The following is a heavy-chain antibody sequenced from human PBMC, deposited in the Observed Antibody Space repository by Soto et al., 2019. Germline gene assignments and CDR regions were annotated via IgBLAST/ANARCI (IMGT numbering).Heavy chain of an antibody. CDR3: AKGSRMWTPDY. D-gene: IGHD2-21*01. CDR2: IAPGNGNT. Sequence: QVQLVQSGAVVKKPGASVKVFCKASGYTFTDYAIHWVRQAPGQRLELMGWIAPGNGNTKYSQNFQGRVTITRDTSATTAYMELSSLRSEDTAVYYCAKGSRMWTPDYWGQGTLVTVPS. V-gene: IGHV1-3*01. J-gene: IGHJ4*02. CDR1: GYTFTDYA.